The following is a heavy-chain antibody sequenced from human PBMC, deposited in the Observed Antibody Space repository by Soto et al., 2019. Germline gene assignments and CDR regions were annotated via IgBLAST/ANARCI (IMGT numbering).Heavy chain of an antibody. CDR2: ISSSGSTI. CDR3: ASGYDSSGYYRGY. Sequence: LRLSCAASGFTFSSYEMNWVRQAPGKGLEWVSYISSSGSTIYYADSVKGRFTISRDNAKNSLYLQMNSLRAEDTAVYYCASGYDSSGYYRGYWGQGTLVTVSS. V-gene: IGHV3-48*03. D-gene: IGHD3-22*01. CDR1: GFTFSSYE. J-gene: IGHJ4*02.